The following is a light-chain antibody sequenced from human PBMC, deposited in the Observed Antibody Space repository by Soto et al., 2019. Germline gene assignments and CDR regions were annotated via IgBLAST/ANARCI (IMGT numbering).Light chain of an antibody. Sequence: EVVLTQSPASLSLSPGERATLSCRASQSVASHLAWYQQKPGQAPRLLIYDATKRATGIPARFSGNGFGTYFTLTISSLEPDDVAVYYGQQRSSVITFGQGTRLDIK. CDR2: DAT. CDR1: QSVASH. CDR3: QQRSSVIT. V-gene: IGKV3-11*01. J-gene: IGKJ5*01.